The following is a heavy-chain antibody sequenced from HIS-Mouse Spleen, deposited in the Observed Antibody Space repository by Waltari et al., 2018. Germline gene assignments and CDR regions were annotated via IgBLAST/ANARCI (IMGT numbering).Heavy chain of an antibody. J-gene: IGHJ2*01. D-gene: IGHD6-13*01. CDR2: IYYSGGT. CDR3: AREIPYSSSWYDWYFDL. V-gene: IGHV4-39*07. CDR1: GGSISSSSYY. Sequence: QLQLQESGPGLVKPSETLSLTCTVSGGSISSSSYYWGWIRQPPGKGLGWIGSIYYSGGTTYNPSLKSPVTISVDTSKNQFSLKLSSVTAADTAVYYCAREIPYSSSWYDWYFDLWGRGTLVTVSS.